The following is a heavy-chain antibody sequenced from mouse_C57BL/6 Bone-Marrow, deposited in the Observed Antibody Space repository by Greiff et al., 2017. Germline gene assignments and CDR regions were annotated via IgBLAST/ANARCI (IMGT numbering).Heavy chain of an antibody. J-gene: IGHJ1*03. Sequence: DVHLVESGGDLVKPGGSLKLSCAASGFTFSSYGMSWVRQTPDKRLEWVATISSGGSYTYYPDSVKGRFTISRDNAKNTLYLQMSSLKSEDTAMYYFARQGHWYFDVWGTGTTVTVSS. V-gene: IGHV5-6*01. CDR2: ISSGGSYT. CDR1: GFTFSSYG. CDR3: ARQGHWYFDV.